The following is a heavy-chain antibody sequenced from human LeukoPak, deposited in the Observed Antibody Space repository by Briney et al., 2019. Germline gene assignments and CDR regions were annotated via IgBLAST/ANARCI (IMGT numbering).Heavy chain of an antibody. V-gene: IGHV1-69*06. Sequence: PVKASCQPSGCTFHSYAISELRQAPGQGVKSMVGIIHIFWSVYYAQKFQGRVTVTADKATSTTDMELSSLRSEDTAVYYCDRDLRAYYYGSGSSNYYGMDVWGKGTTVTVSS. D-gene: IGHD3-10*01. CDR2: IIHIFWSV. CDR1: GCTFHSYA. J-gene: IGHJ6*04. CDR3: DRDLRAYYYGSGSSNYYGMDV.